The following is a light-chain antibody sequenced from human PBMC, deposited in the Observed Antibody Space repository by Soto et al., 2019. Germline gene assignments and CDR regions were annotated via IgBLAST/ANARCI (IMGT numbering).Light chain of an antibody. V-gene: IGLV2-14*01. CDR2: EVF. CDR1: SNDVGAFDY. CDR3: SSYTTNNAHV. Sequence: QSALTQPASVSASPGQSISISCTGTSNDVGAFDYVSWYQQHPGKAPKLIIFEVFNRPSGVSTRFSGSKSGSTASLTISGLQAEDEADNFCSSYTTNNAHVFGGGTQLTVL. J-gene: IGLJ2*01.